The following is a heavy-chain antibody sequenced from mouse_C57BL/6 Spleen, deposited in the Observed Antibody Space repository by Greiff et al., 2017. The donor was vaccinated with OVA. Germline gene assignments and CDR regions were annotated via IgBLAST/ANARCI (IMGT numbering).Heavy chain of an antibody. D-gene: IGHD1-1*01. CDR2: FYPGSGSI. CDR1: GYTFTEYT. CDR3: ARHVNYYGSSYGYFDV. J-gene: IGHJ1*03. V-gene: IGHV1-62-2*01. Sequence: QVQLKESGAELVKPGASVKLSCKASGYTFTEYTIHWVKQRSGQGLEWIGWFYPGSGSIKYNEKFKDKATLTADKSSSTVYMELSRLTSEDSAVYFCARHVNYYGSSYGYFDVWGTGTTVTVSS.